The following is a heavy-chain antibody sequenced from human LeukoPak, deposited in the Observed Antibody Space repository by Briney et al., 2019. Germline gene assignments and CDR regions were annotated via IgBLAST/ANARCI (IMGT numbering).Heavy chain of an antibody. D-gene: IGHD5-18*01. Sequence: GGSLRLSCAASGVTFSSYIMNWVRQAPGKGLGRVSYISSSSSTISNTDSLKGRFTISRKNAKNSLYLQMNRLRAETTAGINFARDTAMGEIDYWGQGTLVTVSS. CDR1: GVTFSSYI. CDR3: ARDTAMGEIDY. CDR2: ISSSSSTI. J-gene: IGHJ4*02. V-gene: IGHV3-48*01.